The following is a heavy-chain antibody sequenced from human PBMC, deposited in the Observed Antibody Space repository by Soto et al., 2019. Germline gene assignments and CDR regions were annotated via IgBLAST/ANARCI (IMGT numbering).Heavy chain of an antibody. J-gene: IGHJ6*02. CDR2: INQHGREK. D-gene: IGHD3-3*01. CDR1: GFSFNMFW. V-gene: IGHV3-7*01. CDR3: ARAYGFWSGFYIPYGMDV. Sequence: EVQLVESGGGLVRPGGSLRLACAASGFSFNMFWMAWVRQAPGRGLEGVANINQHGREKHYADSVQGRFTIYRDNANNLLSLQMDSLTPEDVAVFYCARAYGFWSGFYIPYGMDVWGHGTKVIVSS.